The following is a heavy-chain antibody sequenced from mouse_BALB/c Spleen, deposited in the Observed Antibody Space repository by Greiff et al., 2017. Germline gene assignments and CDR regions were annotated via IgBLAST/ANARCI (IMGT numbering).Heavy chain of an antibody. D-gene: IGHD2-14*01. CDR1: GYSITSGYY. Sequence: EVKLVESGPGLVKPSQSLSLTCSVTGYSITSGYYWNWIRQFPGNKLEWMGYISYDGSNNYNPSLKNRISITRDTSKNQFFLKLNSVTTEDTATYYCARGDYRYDVYYFDYWGQGTTLTVPS. CDR2: ISYDGSN. V-gene: IGHV3-6*02. CDR3: ARGDYRYDVYYFDY. J-gene: IGHJ2*01.